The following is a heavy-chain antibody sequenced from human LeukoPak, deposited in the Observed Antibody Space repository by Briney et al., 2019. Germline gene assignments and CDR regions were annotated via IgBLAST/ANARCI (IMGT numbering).Heavy chain of an antibody. Sequence: GASVKVSCKASGYTFTGYYMHWVRQAPGQGLEWMGWINPNSGGTNYAQKFQGRVTMTRDTSISTAYMELSRLRSDDTAVYYCARSPSWSSSWYDYWGQGTPVTVSS. CDR1: GYTFTGYY. CDR3: ARSPSWSSSWYDY. CDR2: INPNSGGT. J-gene: IGHJ4*02. D-gene: IGHD6-13*01. V-gene: IGHV1-2*02.